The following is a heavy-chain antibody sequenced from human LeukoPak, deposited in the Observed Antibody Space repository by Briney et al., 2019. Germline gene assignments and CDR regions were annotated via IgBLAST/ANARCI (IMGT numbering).Heavy chain of an antibody. D-gene: IGHD3-16*01. J-gene: IGHJ3*02. CDR3: ARFGQRNAFDI. CDR2: INHSGST. Sequence: SETLSLTCAVYGGSFSGYYWSWIRQPPGKGLEWIGEINHSGSTNYNPSLKSRVTISVDTSKNQFSLKLSSVTAADTAVYYCARFGQRNAFDIWGRGTMVTVSS. V-gene: IGHV4-34*01. CDR1: GGSFSGYY.